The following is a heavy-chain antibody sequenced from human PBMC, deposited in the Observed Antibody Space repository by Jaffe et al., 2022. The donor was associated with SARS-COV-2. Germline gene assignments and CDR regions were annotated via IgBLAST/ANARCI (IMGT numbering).Heavy chain of an antibody. D-gene: IGHD2-2*01. CDR2: TQYSGST. CDR3: ARVPGGCSSTTCYLH. CDR1: GDSISSNNW. J-gene: IGHJ4*02. Sequence: QVQLQESGPGLVKPSGTLSLTCAVSGDSISSNNWWTWVRQSPGKGLEWIGETQYSGSTYYNPSLKSRVTISVDKSKNQFALKLSSVTAADTAVYYCARVPGGCSSTTCYLHWGQGTLVTVSS. V-gene: IGHV4-4*02.